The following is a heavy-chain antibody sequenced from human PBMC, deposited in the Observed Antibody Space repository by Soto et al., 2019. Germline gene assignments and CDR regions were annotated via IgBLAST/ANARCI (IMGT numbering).Heavy chain of an antibody. J-gene: IGHJ6*02. CDR3: ARGRFLIYYYYGMDV. CDR2: IIPIFGTA. D-gene: IGHD3-3*01. V-gene: IGHV1-69*13. Sequence: ASVKVSCKASGGTFSSYAISWVRQAPGQGLEWMGGIIPIFGTANYAQKFQGRVTITADESTSTAYMELSSLRSEDTAVYYCARGRFLIYYYYGMDVWGQGTTVTVSS. CDR1: GGTFSSYA.